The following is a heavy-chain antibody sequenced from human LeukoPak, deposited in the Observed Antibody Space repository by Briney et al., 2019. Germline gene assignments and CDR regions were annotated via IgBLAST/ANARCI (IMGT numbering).Heavy chain of an antibody. CDR3: ARGSEQWLVDY. V-gene: IGHV3-30-3*01. D-gene: IGHD6-19*01. CDR1: GFTFSSYA. J-gene: IGHJ4*02. Sequence: GRSLRLSCAASGFTFSSYAMHWVRQAPGKGLEWVAVISYDGSNKYYADSVKGRSTISRGNSKNTLYLQMNSLRAEDTAVYYCARGSEQWLVDYWGQGTLVTVSS. CDR2: ISYDGSNK.